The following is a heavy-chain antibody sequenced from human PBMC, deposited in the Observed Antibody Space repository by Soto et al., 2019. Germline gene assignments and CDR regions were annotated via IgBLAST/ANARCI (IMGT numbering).Heavy chain of an antibody. D-gene: IGHD2-21*01. J-gene: IGHJ2*01. Sequence: GKGLEWVSAICGSGGSTYYADSVKGRFTISRDNSKNTLYLQMNSLRSEDTAVYYCARGFFFFQYEDGIRDVRSVSAFLVNRSPDL. CDR3: ARGFFFFQYEDGIRDVRSVSAFLVNRSPDL. CDR2: ICGSGGST. V-gene: IGHV3-23*01.